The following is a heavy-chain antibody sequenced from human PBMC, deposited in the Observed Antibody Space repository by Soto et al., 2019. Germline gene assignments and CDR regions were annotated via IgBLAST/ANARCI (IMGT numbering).Heavy chain of an antibody. CDR3: ARCPDYYDSSGYYSYFDY. CDR1: GGSISSGGYY. Sequence: SETLSLTCTVSGGSISSGGYYWSWIRQHPGKGLEWIGYIYYSGSTYYNPSLKSRVTISVDTSKNQFSLKLSSVTAADTAVYYCARCPDYYDSSGYYSYFDYWGQGTLVTVSS. V-gene: IGHV4-31*03. CDR2: IYYSGST. D-gene: IGHD3-22*01. J-gene: IGHJ4*02.